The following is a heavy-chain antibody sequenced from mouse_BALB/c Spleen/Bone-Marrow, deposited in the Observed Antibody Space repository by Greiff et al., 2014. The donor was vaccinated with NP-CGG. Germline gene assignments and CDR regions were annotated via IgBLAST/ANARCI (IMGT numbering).Heavy chain of an antibody. Sequence: VQLQQPGPDLVKPSQSLSLTCTVTGYSITSGYSWHWLRQFPGNKLEWMGYIHYSGSTNYNPSLKSRISITRDTSKNQFFLQLNSVTTEDTATYYCARIYYGSSYDYWGQGTTLTVSS. CDR2: IHYSGST. D-gene: IGHD1-1*01. V-gene: IGHV3-1*02. J-gene: IGHJ2*01. CDR1: GYSITSGYS. CDR3: ARIYYGSSYDY.